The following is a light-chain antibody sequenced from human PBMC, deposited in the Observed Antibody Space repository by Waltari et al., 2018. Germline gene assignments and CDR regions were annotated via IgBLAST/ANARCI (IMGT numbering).Light chain of an antibody. J-gene: IGLJ2*01. V-gene: IGLV1-47*01. Sequence: QSVVTQPPSASGTPGQRGTIPCSGRSSNTGSTFGYWYQQLPGATPKVLIFRNDRRPAGVPDRFSGSKSGTSASLDISGLRSEDEANYYCATWDGSLSAVVFGGGTKLTVL. CDR1: SSNTGSTF. CDR2: RND. CDR3: ATWDGSLSAVV.